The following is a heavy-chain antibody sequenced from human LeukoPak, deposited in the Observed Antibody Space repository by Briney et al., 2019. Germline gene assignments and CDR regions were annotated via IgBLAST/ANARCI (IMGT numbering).Heavy chain of an antibody. Sequence: SVKVSCKASGGTFSSYAISWVRQAPGQGLEWMGGIIPIFGTANYAQKFQGRVTITADESTSTAYMELSSLRSEDTAVYYCATTSSGSYYGAFDIWGQGTMVTVSS. CDR2: IIPIFGTA. V-gene: IGHV1-69*13. D-gene: IGHD1-26*01. CDR3: ATTSSGSYYGAFDI. CDR1: GGTFSSYA. J-gene: IGHJ3*02.